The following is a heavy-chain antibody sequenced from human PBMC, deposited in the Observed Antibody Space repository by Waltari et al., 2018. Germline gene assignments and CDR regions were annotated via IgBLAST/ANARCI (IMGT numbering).Heavy chain of an antibody. CDR2: IYYSGST. D-gene: IGHD3-3*01. Sequence: QVQLQESGPGLVKPSETLSLTCTVSGGSISSYSWSWIRPSPGKGLEWIGYIYYSGSTNYNPSLKSRVTISVDTSKNQFSLKLSSVTAADTAVYYCARVRAVYYDFWSGYYPFDLWGRGTLVTVSS. CDR3: ARVRAVYYDFWSGYYPFDL. CDR1: GGSISSYS. J-gene: IGHJ2*01. V-gene: IGHV4-59*01.